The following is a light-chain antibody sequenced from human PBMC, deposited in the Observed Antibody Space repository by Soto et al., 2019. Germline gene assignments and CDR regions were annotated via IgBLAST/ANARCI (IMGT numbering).Light chain of an antibody. V-gene: IGKV3-15*01. J-gene: IGKJ4*01. CDR3: QQYNNWPIT. CDR1: QSVSSN. Sequence: EIVMTQSPATLSVSPGERATLSCRASQSVSSNLAWYQQKPGQAPRLLIYGASPRATGIPARFSGSGSGTEFTLTISSLQSEDFAVYYCQQYNNWPITFGGGTKVEIK. CDR2: GAS.